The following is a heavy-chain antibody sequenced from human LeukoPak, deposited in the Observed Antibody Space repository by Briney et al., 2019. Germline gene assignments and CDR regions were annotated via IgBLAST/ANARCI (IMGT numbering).Heavy chain of an antibody. V-gene: IGHV1-2*02. CDR1: GYTFTSYY. D-gene: IGHD2-2*01. CDR2: VNPTSGGT. J-gene: IGHJ6*02. CDR3: ARAYCSSTSCSHPDYYYGMDV. Sequence: ASVKVSCKTSGYTFTSYYMHWVRQAPGQGLEWMGWVNPTSGGTNYAQKFQGRVTMTRDTSIGTAYMELSRLRSDDTAVYYCARAYCSSTSCSHPDYYYGMDVWGQGTTVTVSS.